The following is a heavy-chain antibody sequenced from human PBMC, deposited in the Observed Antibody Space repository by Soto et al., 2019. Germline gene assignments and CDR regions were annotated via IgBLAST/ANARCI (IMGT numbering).Heavy chain of an antibody. CDR2: ISGSGGDT. J-gene: IGHJ4*02. CDR1: GFTFTSYA. D-gene: IGHD3-3*01. CDR3: AIHDFCTVYNTGLNS. V-gene: IGHV3-23*01. Sequence: EVQLLESGGGLVQPGGSLRLSCSASGFTFTSYAMSWVRQAPGKGLEWVSGISGSGGDTKSADSVKGRCTISRDNFKNMPYLQMTSLRTGPSAVYDCAIHDFCTVYNTGLNSWGQGTMVTVSS.